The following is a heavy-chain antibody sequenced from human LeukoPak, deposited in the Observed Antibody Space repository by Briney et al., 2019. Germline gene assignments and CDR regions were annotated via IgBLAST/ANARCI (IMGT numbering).Heavy chain of an antibody. D-gene: IGHD5-24*01. CDR3: ASLVKLALVEMATIFSGDPEDDAFDI. V-gene: IGHV3-21*01. Sequence: PGGSLRLSCAASGFTFSSYSMNWVRQAPGKGLEWVSSISSSSSSYIYYADSVKGRFTISRDNAKNSLYLQMNSLRAEDTAVYYCASLVKLALVEMATIFSGDPEDDAFDIWGQGTMVTVSS. J-gene: IGHJ3*02. CDR1: GFTFSSYS. CDR2: ISSSSSSYI.